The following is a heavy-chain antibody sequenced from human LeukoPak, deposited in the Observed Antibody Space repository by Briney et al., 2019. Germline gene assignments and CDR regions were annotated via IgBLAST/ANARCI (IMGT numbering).Heavy chain of an antibody. CDR3: ARESYITIFGVVIGDWFAP. Sequence: GGSLRLSCAASGFTFSSYWMHWVRQAPGKGLVWVSRINSDGSSTSYADSVEGRFTISRDNANNTLYLKMNSLRAEDTAVYYCARESYITIFGVVIGDWFAPWGQGTLVTVSS. J-gene: IGHJ5*02. V-gene: IGHV3-74*01. D-gene: IGHD3-3*01. CDR1: GFTFSSYW. CDR2: INSDGSST.